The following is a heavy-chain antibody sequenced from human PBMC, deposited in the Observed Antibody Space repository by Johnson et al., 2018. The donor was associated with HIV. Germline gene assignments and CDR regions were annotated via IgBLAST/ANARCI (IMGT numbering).Heavy chain of an antibody. J-gene: IGHJ3*02. D-gene: IGHD7-27*01. Sequence: QVQLVESGGGLVQPGGSLRLSCAASGFTFSSYWMSWVRQAPGKGLEWVAVISYDGNTRFFGDSMKGRFTISRDNSKNTLYLQMNSLRAEDTAVYYCAKSPLGRLREGAFDIWGQGTMVTVSS. CDR3: AKSPLGRLREGAFDI. CDR2: ISYDGNTR. V-gene: IGHV3-30*18. CDR1: GFTFSSYW.